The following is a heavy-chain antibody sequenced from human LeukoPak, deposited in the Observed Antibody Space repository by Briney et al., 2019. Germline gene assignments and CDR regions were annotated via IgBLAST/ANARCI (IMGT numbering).Heavy chain of an antibody. Sequence: GGSLRLSCAASGFTFSNYAMSWVRQAPGKGLVWVSRINSDGSSTSYADSVKGRFTISRDNAKNTLYLQMNSLRAEDTAVYYCARVRGSGSYSDAFDIWGQGTMVTVSS. D-gene: IGHD1-26*01. CDR1: GFTFSNYA. CDR2: INSDGSST. CDR3: ARVRGSGSYSDAFDI. V-gene: IGHV3-74*01. J-gene: IGHJ3*02.